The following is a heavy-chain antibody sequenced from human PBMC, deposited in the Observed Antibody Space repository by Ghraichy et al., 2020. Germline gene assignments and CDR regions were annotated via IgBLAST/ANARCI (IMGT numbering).Heavy chain of an antibody. CDR1: GFTFSSYS. V-gene: IGHV3-21*01. CDR2: ISSTSRYI. D-gene: IGHD2/OR15-2a*01. Sequence: ETLSLTCEASGFTFSSYSMIWVRQAPGRGLEWVSLISSTSRYIYYADSVKGRFTISRDNAKNSIYLQMNSLRADDTAVYFCAKVAIYAIDFWGQGTLVTVSS. CDR3: AKVAIYAIDF. J-gene: IGHJ4*02.